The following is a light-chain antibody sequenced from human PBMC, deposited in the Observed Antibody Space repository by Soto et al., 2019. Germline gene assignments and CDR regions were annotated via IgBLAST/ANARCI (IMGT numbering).Light chain of an antibody. CDR2: GAS. Sequence: EIVLTQSPGTLSLSPRERATLSCRASQSASSSYLAWYQQKPGQAPRLLIYGASSRATGIPDRFSGSGSGTDFTLTISRLEPEDFAVYYCQQYGSSPTFGQGTKVDIK. CDR3: QQYGSSPT. J-gene: IGKJ1*01. V-gene: IGKV3-20*01. CDR1: QSASSSY.